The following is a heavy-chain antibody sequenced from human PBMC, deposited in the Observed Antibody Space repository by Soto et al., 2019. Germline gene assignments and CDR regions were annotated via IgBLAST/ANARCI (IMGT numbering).Heavy chain of an antibody. CDR3: ARGVGFVMVINWFDP. V-gene: IGHV4-34*01. CDR2: INHSGST. CDR1: DGSFTSYY. J-gene: IGHJ5*02. Sequence: QVQLQQWGAGVLKPSETLSLTCAVYDGSFTSYYWTWIRQPPGKGLEWIGEINHSGSTKYNPSLKSRVTVSGDTSKNQCSLKRTSVTAADTAVYYCARGVGFVMVINWFDPWGQGTLVSVSS. D-gene: IGHD2-15*01.